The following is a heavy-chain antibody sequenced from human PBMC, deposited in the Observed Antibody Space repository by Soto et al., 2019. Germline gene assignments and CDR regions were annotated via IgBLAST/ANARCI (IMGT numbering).Heavy chain of an antibody. J-gene: IGHJ4*02. Sequence: QVQLQESGPGLVKPSETLSLACTVSGGSVSSGSYYWSWIRQPPGKGLEWIGYIYYSGSTNYNPSLKSRVTLSVDTSKNQFSLKLSSVTAADTAVYYCARKSAADDYWGQGTLVTVSS. V-gene: IGHV4-61*01. D-gene: IGHD2-2*01. CDR2: IYYSGST. CDR3: ARKSAADDY. CDR1: GGSVSSGSYY.